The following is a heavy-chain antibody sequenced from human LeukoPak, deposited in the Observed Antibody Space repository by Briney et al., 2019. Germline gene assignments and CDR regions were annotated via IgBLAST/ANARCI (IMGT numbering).Heavy chain of an antibody. V-gene: IGHV4-34*01. Sequence: SETLSLTCAIYGGSFSGYYWSWIRQPPGKGLEWIGEINHSGSTNYNPSLKSRVTISVDTSKNQFSLKLSSVTAADTAVYYCARGRAAAGTDYYYYYMDVWGKGTTVTVSS. CDR2: INHSGST. CDR1: GGSFSGYY. D-gene: IGHD6-13*01. CDR3: ARGRAAAGTDYYYYYMDV. J-gene: IGHJ6*03.